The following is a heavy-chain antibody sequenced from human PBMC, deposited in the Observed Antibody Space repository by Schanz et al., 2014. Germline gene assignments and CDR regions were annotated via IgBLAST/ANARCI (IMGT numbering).Heavy chain of an antibody. CDR2: ISGDHRNT. CDR1: GFAVDNYY. D-gene: IGHD1-26*01. V-gene: IGHV3-23*04. J-gene: IGHJ2*01. Sequence: EVQLVASGGGLVQPGGSLRLSCAASGFAVDNYYMSCVRQAPGRGLEWVSSISGDHRNTFYADSVKGRFTISRDNSKNPLYLQRDSLRAEDSAIYDCAKDARYPCDLWGRGSLITVSS. CDR3: AKDARYPCDL.